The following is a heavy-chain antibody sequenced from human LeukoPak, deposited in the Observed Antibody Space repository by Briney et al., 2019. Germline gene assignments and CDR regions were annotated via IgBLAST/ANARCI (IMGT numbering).Heavy chain of an antibody. V-gene: IGHV1-8*02. CDR3: ARDQNIVVVVAAAGANWFDP. CDR2: MNPNSGNT. CDR1: GYTFTSYD. D-gene: IGHD2-15*01. J-gene: IGHJ5*02. Sequence: ASVKVACKASGYTFTSYDINWVRQATGQGLEWMGWMNPNSGNTGYAQKFQGRVTMTRDMSTSTVYMELSSLRSEDTAVYYCARDQNIVVVVAAAGANWFDPWGQGTLVTVSS.